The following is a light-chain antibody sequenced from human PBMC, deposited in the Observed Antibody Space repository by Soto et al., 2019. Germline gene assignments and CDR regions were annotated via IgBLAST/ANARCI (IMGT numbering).Light chain of an antibody. CDR1: SSDVGAYDS. J-gene: IGLJ1*01. CDR2: EVS. Sequence: QSALTQTPSASGSPGQSVTISCTGTSSDVGAYDSVSWYQHHPSKAPKALIYEVSKRPSGVPDRFSGSKSGNTASLTVSGLQAEDEADYYCSSYAGSNNYVFGTGTKLTVL. CDR3: SSYAGSNNYV. V-gene: IGLV2-8*01.